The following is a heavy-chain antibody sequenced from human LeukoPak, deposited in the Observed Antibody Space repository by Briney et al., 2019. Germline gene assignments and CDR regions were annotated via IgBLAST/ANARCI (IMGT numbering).Heavy chain of an antibody. CDR1: GFTFSSYG. J-gene: IGHJ4*02. CDR3: AKGSTYYYDSSGYFYYFDY. D-gene: IGHD3-22*01. V-gene: IGHV3-30*02. CDR2: IRYDGSNK. Sequence: PGGSLRLPCAASGFTFSSYGMHWVRQAPGKGLEWVAFIRYDGSNKYYADSVKGRFTISRDNSKTTLYLQMNSLRAEDTAVYYCAKGSTYYYDSSGYFYYFDYWGQGTLVTVSS.